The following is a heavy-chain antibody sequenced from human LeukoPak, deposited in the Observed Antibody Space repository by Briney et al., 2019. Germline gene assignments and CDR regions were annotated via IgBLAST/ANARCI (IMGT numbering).Heavy chain of an antibody. J-gene: IGHJ4*02. Sequence: SETLSLTCTVSGGSISSSSYYWGWIRQPPGKGLEWIGSIYYSGSTYYNPSLKSRVTISVDTSKNQFSLKLSSVTAADTAVYYCASLVVVTAIPYFDYWGQGTLVTVSS. V-gene: IGHV4-39*01. CDR3: ASLVVVTAIPYFDY. D-gene: IGHD2-21*02. CDR2: IYYSGST. CDR1: GGSISSSSYY.